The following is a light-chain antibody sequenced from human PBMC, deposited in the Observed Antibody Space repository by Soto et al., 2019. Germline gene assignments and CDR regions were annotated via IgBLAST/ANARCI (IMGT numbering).Light chain of an antibody. CDR3: QSYDRSLSGVV. CDR2: GNS. V-gene: IGLV1-40*01. CDR1: SSNIGAGYD. Sequence: QAVVTQPTSVSGAPGQRVTISCTGSSSNIGAGYDVHWYQQLPGTAPKLLIYGNSNRPSGVPDRFSGSKSGTSASLAITGLQAEDEADYYYQSYDRSLSGVVFGGGTKLTVL. J-gene: IGLJ2*01.